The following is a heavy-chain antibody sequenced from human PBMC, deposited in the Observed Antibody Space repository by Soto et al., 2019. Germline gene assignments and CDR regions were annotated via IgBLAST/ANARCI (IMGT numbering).Heavy chain of an antibody. CDR1: GYTFNSYG. D-gene: IGHD3-3*01. J-gene: IGHJ6*03. Sequence: GASVKVSCKASGYTFNSYGISWVRQAPGQGLEWMGWISVYNGNTNYAQKLQGRVTMTTDTSTSTAYMELRSLRSDDTAVYYCARGGYDFWSGFRGGYYYYMDVWGKGTTVTVSS. CDR3: ARGGYDFWSGFRGGYYYYMDV. V-gene: IGHV1-18*01. CDR2: ISVYNGNT.